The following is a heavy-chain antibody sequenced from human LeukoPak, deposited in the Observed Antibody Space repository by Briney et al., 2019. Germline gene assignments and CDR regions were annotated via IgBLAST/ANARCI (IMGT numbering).Heavy chain of an antibody. J-gene: IGHJ5*02. CDR2: INHSGSA. D-gene: IGHD6-13*01. CDR3: ARVSSSWYWFDP. Sequence: SETLSLTCAVYGGSFSGYYWSWIRQPPGKGLEWIGEINHSGSANYNPSLKSRVTISVDTSKNQFSLKLSSVTAADTAVYYCARVSSSWYWFDPWGQGTLVTVSS. V-gene: IGHV4-34*01. CDR1: GGSFSGYY.